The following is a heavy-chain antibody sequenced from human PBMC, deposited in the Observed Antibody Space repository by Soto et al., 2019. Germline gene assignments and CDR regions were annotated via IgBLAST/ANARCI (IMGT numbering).Heavy chain of an antibody. Sequence: GGSLRLSCAASGFTFRTYGMHWVRQAQGKGMELVSVIYYDGSDEYYADSVKDRFTIARDNSKSTLYLHMHSLIADDMAVYYCATDVPQYCNSVTCYTGSHYWGQGTLVTVSS. CDR2: IYYDGSDE. J-gene: IGHJ4*02. V-gene: IGHV3-30*03. D-gene: IGHD2-2*02. CDR3: ATDVPQYCNSVTCYTGSHY. CDR1: GFTFRTYG.